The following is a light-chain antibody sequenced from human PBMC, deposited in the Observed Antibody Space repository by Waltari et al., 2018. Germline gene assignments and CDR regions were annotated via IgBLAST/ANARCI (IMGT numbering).Light chain of an antibody. CDR2: SAS. Sequence: DIQITQSPSSVSASVGDRVTITCRASHDINSFLAWYQQIPGKAPKLLIHSASTLQPGVPSRFSGSGSGTDFTLTITSLQPDDFATDYCQQAKSFPVTFGGGTTVEIK. J-gene: IGKJ4*01. V-gene: IGKV1-12*01. CDR1: HDINSF. CDR3: QQAKSFPVT.